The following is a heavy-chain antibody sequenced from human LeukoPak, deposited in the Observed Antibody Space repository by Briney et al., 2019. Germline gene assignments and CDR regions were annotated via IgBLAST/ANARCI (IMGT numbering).Heavy chain of an antibody. CDR3: AKVLCSGGSCYPHY. D-gene: IGHD2-15*01. CDR1: GFTVSSNY. Sequence: GGSLRLSCAASGFTVSSNYMSWVRQAPGKGLEWVSAISGSGGSTYYADSVKGRFTISRDNSKNTLYLQMNSLRAEDTAVYYCAKVLCSGGSCYPHYWGQGTLVTVSS. CDR2: ISGSGGST. V-gene: IGHV3-23*01. J-gene: IGHJ4*02.